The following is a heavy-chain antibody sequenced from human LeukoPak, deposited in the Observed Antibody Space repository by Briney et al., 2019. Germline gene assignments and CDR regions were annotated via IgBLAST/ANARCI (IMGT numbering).Heavy chain of an antibody. Sequence: PGRSLRLSCAASGFTFSSYGMHWVRQAPGKGLEWVSAISGSGGSTYYADSVKGRFTISRDNSKNTLYLQMNSLRAEDTAVYYCAKVTSGSYFDYWGQGTLVTVSS. V-gene: IGHV3-23*01. CDR3: AKVTSGSYFDY. J-gene: IGHJ4*02. D-gene: IGHD1-26*01. CDR2: ISGSGGST. CDR1: GFTFSSYG.